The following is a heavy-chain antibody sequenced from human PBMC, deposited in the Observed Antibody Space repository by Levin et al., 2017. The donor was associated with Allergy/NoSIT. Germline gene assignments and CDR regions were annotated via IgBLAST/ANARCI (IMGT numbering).Heavy chain of an antibody. Sequence: SQTLSLTCAVSGGSISTDNWWSWIRQPPGKGLEWIGEIYRSGDTNHNPSLRSRVTMSVDKSKHHFSLKLSSVTAADTAVYYCATVEGLFCSGVSCSYSFHYWGQGALVTVSS. CDR2: IYRSGDT. CDR1: GGSISTDNW. CDR3: ATVEGLFCSGVSCSYSFHY. J-gene: IGHJ4*02. D-gene: IGHD3-9*01. V-gene: IGHV4-4*02.